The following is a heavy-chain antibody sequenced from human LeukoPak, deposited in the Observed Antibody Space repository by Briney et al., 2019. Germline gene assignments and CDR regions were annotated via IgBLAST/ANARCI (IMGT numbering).Heavy chain of an antibody. J-gene: IGHJ4*02. V-gene: IGHV4-61*03. Sequence: SETLSLTCTVSGDSVSNGNYYWSWLRQPPGKALEWIGYIYYTGKTYYNPSLEGRVTILVDTSRNHFSVKLSSVTAADTAVYFCARSQNYYGSGDYWSQGTLVTVSS. CDR1: GDSVSNGNYY. CDR2: IYYTGKT. D-gene: IGHD3-10*01. CDR3: ARSQNYYGSGDY.